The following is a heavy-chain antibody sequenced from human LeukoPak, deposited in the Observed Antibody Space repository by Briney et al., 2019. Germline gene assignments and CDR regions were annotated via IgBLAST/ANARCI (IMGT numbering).Heavy chain of an antibody. CDR3: ARGGNRFGGFYFDY. CDR2: IHHSGSS. Sequence: SETLSLTCTVSADSLSSGGHYWAWIRQLPGKGLESIGFIHHSGSSRHNPSLKDRVAIPVDASRKQFALRLSSVTAADTAIYYCARGGNRFGGFYFDYWGQGIQVIVSS. J-gene: IGHJ4*02. V-gene: IGHV4-31*03. CDR1: ADSLSSGGHY. D-gene: IGHD3-10*01.